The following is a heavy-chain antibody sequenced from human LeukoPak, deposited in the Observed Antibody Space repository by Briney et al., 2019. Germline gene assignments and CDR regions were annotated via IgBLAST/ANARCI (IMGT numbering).Heavy chain of an antibody. D-gene: IGHD3-22*01. V-gene: IGHV3-66*01. Sequence: GGSLGLSCAASGFTVSSNYMSWVRQAPGKGLEWVSVIYSGGSTYYADSVKGRFTISRDNSKNTLYLQMNSLRAEDTAVYYCARDDSLDYWGQGTLVTVSS. CDR2: IYSGGST. CDR3: ARDDSLDY. CDR1: GFTVSSNY. J-gene: IGHJ4*02.